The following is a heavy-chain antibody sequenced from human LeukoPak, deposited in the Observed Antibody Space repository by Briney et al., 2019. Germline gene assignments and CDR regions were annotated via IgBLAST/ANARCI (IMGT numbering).Heavy chain of an antibody. CDR3: VVVSYCAVDCYDY. D-gene: IGHD2-21*01. Sequence: GGSLRLSCAASGFTFSSHAMSWVRQAPGKGLEWVSAISGSGGRTYYADSVRGRFTISRDNSKNTVYVQMNSLRAEDTAVYFCVVVSYCAVDCYDYWGQGTLVTVSS. J-gene: IGHJ4*02. CDR1: GFTFSSHA. CDR2: ISGSGGRT. V-gene: IGHV3-23*01.